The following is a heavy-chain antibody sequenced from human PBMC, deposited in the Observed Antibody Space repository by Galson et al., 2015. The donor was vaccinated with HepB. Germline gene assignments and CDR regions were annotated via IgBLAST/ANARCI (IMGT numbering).Heavy chain of an antibody. CDR1: GFTFSSYG. D-gene: IGHD2-21*02. J-gene: IGHJ3*02. Sequence: SLRLSCAASGFTFSSYGMHWVRQAPSKGLEWVTVISYDGSNKYYADSVKGRFTISRDNSENTLYLQMNSLRAEDTAVYYCAKDLADWGDSGAFDIWGQGTMVTVSS. CDR2: ISYDGSNK. V-gene: IGHV3-30*18. CDR3: AKDLADWGDSGAFDI.